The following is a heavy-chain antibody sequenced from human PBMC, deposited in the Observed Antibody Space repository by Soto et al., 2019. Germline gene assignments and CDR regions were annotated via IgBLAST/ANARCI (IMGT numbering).Heavy chain of an antibody. D-gene: IGHD6-13*01. CDR1: EFTFSSYA. Sequence: QVQLVESGGGAVQPGRSLRLSCVASEFTFSSYAMHWVRQAPGKGLEWVAVISYDESNKYYADSVKGRFTISRDNSKNTLYLQMNSLRPEDTAVYYCARDGYAHRAAGGTLQYWGQGTLVTVSS. J-gene: IGHJ1*01. CDR2: ISYDESNK. CDR3: ARDGYAHRAAGGTLQY. V-gene: IGHV3-30-3*01.